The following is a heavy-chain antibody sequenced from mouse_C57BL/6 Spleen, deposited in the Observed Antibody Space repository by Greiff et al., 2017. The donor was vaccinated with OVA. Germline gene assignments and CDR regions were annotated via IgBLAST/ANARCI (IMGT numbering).Heavy chain of an antibody. V-gene: IGHV14-4*01. J-gene: IGHJ3*01. CDR2: IDPENGDT. D-gene: IGHD2-1*01. CDR1: GFNIKDDY. Sequence: EVQLQQSGAELVRPGASVKLSCTASGFNIKDDYMHWVKQRPEQGLEWIGWIDPENGDTEYASKFQGKATITADTSSNTAYLQLSSLTSEDTAVYYCTRRGDGNSFAYWGQGTLVTVSA. CDR3: TRRGDGNSFAY.